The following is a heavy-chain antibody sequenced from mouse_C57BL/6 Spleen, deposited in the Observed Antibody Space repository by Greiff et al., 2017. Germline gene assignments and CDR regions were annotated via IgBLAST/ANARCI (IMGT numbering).Heavy chain of an antibody. D-gene: IGHD1-1*01. CDR3: TSYGSTAY. V-gene: IGHV1-15*01. J-gene: IGHJ3*01. CDR1: GYTFTDYE. Sequence: QVQLQQSGAELVRPGASVTLSCKASGYTFTDYEMHWVKQTPVHGLEWIGAIDPETGGTAYNQKFKGKAILTADKSSSTAYMELRSLTSEDSAVYYCTSYGSTAYWGQGTLVTVSA. CDR2: IDPETGGT.